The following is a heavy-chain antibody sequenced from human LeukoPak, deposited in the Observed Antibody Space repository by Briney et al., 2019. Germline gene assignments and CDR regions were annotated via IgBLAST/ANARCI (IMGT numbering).Heavy chain of an antibody. Sequence: SVKVSCKASGGTFSSYAISWVRQAPGQGLEWMGGIIPIFGTANYAQKFQGRVTITTDESTSTAYMELSSLRSEDTAVYYCARSHLSGVVSVYYYYYYMDVWGKGTTVTVSS. J-gene: IGHJ6*03. CDR3: ARSHLSGVVSVYYYYYYMDV. D-gene: IGHD3-22*01. CDR2: IIPIFGTA. V-gene: IGHV1-69*05. CDR1: GGTFSSYA.